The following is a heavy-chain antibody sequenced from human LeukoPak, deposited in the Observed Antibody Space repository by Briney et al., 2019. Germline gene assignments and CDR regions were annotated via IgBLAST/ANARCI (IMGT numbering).Heavy chain of an antibody. V-gene: IGHV1-2*02. CDR1: GYTFTCYY. D-gene: IGHD5-12*01. J-gene: IGHJ4*02. Sequence: GASVKVSCKASGYTFTCYYMHWVRQAPGQGLEGMGWINPNSGGTNYAQKFQGRVTITRDTSISTAYLELSRLRSDDTAVYYCARDQMGVRSGFDSSDYWGQGTLVTVSS. CDR2: INPNSGGT. CDR3: ARDQMGVRSGFDSSDY.